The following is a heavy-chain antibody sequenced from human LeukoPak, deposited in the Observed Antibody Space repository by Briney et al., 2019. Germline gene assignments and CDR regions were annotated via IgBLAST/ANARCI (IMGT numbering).Heavy chain of an antibody. V-gene: IGHV3-74*01. Sequence: GGSLRLSCAASGFTFSAYWMRWVRQVPGKGLVWVSRINNDGTATFFADSVKGRFTISRDNAKNTLYLQMDSLRAEDTAVYYCARDNWIEAHYFDYWGQGTLVTVSS. CDR1: GFTFSAYW. D-gene: IGHD1-20*01. CDR2: INNDGTAT. CDR3: ARDNWIEAHYFDY. J-gene: IGHJ4*02.